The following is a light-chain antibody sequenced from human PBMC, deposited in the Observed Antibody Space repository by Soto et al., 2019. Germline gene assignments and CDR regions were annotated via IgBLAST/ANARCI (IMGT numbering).Light chain of an antibody. Sequence: QSVLTHPPSVSAAPVQKVTISCSGSSSNIGNNYVSWYQQLPGTAPKLLIYENNKRPSGIPDRFSGSKSGTSATLGITGLQTGDEADYYCGAWDTSLSVYVFATG. CDR2: ENN. J-gene: IGLJ1*01. V-gene: IGLV1-51*02. CDR3: GAWDTSLSVYV. CDR1: SSNIGNNY.